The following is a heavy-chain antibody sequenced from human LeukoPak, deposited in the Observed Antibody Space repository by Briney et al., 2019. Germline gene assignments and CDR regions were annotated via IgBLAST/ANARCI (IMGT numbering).Heavy chain of an antibody. CDR1: GLIVSSNY. CDR2: IYSGGST. J-gene: IGHJ4*02. Sequence: PGGSLRLSCAVSGLIVSSNYMNWVRQAPGKGLEWVSVIYSGGSTYYADSVEGRFTISRDNSKNTLYLQMNSLRAEDTAVYYCAREEYNSGSFLDYWGQGSLVTVSS. CDR3: AREEYNSGSFLDY. D-gene: IGHD3-10*01. V-gene: IGHV3-53*01.